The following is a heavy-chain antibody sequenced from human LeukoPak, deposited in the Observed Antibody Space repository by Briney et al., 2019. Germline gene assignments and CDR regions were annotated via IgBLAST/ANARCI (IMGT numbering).Heavy chain of an antibody. V-gene: IGHV3-7*01. CDR2: TNQDGTEK. CDR1: GFTFSTYR. CDR3: ARDFTGSSPF. J-gene: IGHJ4*02. Sequence: GGSLRLSCAASGFTFSTYRMSWVRQAPGKGLEWVANTNQDGTEKYSVDSVKGRFTISRDNARNSLYLEMNSLRVEDTAVYYCARDFTGSSPFWGQGTLVTISS. D-gene: IGHD6-6*01.